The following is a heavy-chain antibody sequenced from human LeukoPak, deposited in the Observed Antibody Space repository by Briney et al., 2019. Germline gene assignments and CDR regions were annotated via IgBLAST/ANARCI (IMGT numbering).Heavy chain of an antibody. J-gene: IGHJ3*02. CDR2: IYHSGST. D-gene: IGHD3-22*01. CDR1: GGSISSGGYS. Sequence: PSQTLSLTCAVSGGSISSGGYSWSWTRQPPGKGLEWIGYIYHSGSTYYNPSLKSRVTISIDRSKNQFSLKLSSVTAADTAVYYCARAKDSSGSLIAFDIWGQGTMVTVSS. V-gene: IGHV4-30-2*01. CDR3: ARAKDSSGSLIAFDI.